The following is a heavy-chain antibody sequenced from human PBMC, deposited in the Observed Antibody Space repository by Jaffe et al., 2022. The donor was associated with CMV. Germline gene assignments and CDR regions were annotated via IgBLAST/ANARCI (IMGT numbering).Heavy chain of an antibody. D-gene: IGHD3-22*01. J-gene: IGHJ3*02. CDR1: GYTFSNYG. CDR3: ARDLNYYNSSGYYWGAFDI. Sequence: QVHLVQSGPEVKKPGASVRVSCKASGYTFSNYGISWVRQAPGQGLEWMGWIGVYNGGTKSAENLQGRVTMTTDTSTSTAYMELRDLRSDDTAVYYCARDLNYYNSSGYYWGAFDIWGQGTMVAVSS. CDR2: IGVYNGGT. V-gene: IGHV1-18*01.